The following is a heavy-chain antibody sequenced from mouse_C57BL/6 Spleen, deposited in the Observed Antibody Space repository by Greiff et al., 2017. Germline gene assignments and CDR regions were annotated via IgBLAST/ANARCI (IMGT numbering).Heavy chain of an antibody. CDR3: ARNSRRGFFAY. CDR1: GYTFTSYW. Sequence: QVQLKQPGAELVMPGASVKLSCTASGYTFTSYWMHWVKQRPGQGLEWIGEIDPADSYTNYNQKFKGKSTLTVDKSSSTAYMQLSSLTSEDSAVYYYARNSRRGFFAYWGQGTLVTVAA. J-gene: IGHJ3*01. V-gene: IGHV1-69*01. D-gene: IGHD3-2*02. CDR2: IDPADSYT.